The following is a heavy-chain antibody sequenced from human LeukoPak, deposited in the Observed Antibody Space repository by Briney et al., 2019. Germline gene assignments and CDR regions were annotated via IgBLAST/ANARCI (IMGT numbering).Heavy chain of an antibody. CDR3: ASPLAWDYAWGN. J-gene: IGHJ4*02. Sequence: KSSETLSLTCTVSGGSISSSSYYWGWIRQPPGKGLEWIGSIYYSGSTYYNPSLKSRVTISVDTSKNQFSLKLSSVTAADTAVYYCASPLAWDYAWGNWGQGTLVTVSS. D-gene: IGHD3-16*01. V-gene: IGHV4-39*07. CDR1: GGSISSSSYY. CDR2: IYYSGST.